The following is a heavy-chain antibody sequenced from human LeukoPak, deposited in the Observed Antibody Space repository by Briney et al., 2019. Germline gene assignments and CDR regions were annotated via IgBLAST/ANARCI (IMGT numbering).Heavy chain of an antibody. CDR2: MNPNSGNT. CDR1: GYTFTSYD. Sequence: ASVKVSCKASGYTFTSYDINWVRQATGQGLEWMGWMNPNSGNTGYAQKFQGRVTMTRNTSISTAYMELSSLRSEDTAVYYCARGWSVAGSDYYYYYMDVWGKGTTVTVSS. J-gene: IGHJ6*03. CDR3: ARGWSVAGSDYYYYYMDV. V-gene: IGHV1-8*01. D-gene: IGHD6-19*01.